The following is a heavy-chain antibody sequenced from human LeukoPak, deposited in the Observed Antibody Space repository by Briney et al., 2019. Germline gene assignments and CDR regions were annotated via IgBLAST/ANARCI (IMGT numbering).Heavy chain of an antibody. D-gene: IGHD2-15*01. Sequence: GGSLRLSCAASGFTFSSYAMHWVRQAPGKGLEWVAVISYDGSNKYYADSVKGRFTISRDNSKNTLYLQMNSLRAEDTAVYYCASDIVVVVAVEFDYWGQGTLVTVSS. V-gene: IGHV3-30*04. CDR1: GFTFSSYA. CDR2: ISYDGSNK. J-gene: IGHJ4*02. CDR3: ASDIVVVVAVEFDY.